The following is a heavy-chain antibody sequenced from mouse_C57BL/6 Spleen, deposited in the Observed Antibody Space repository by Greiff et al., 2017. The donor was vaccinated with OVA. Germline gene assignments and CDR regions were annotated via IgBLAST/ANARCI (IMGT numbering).Heavy chain of an antibody. CDR1: GYTFTSYW. CDR2: IDPSDSYT. V-gene: IGHV1-69*01. CDR3: ASDSAGRVAY. Sequence: QVQLQQPGAELVMPGASVKLSCKASGYTFTSYWMHWVKQRPGQGLEWIGEIDPSDSYTNYNQKFKGKSTLTVDKSSSTAYMQLSSLTSEDSAVYYCASDSAGRVAYWGQGTLVTVSA. D-gene: IGHD3-2*02. J-gene: IGHJ3*01.